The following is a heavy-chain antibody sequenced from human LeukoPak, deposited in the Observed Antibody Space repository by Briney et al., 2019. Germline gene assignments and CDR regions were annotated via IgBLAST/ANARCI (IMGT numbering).Heavy chain of an antibody. CDR2: INPNSGGT. CDR3: ARGNYAVRDWFDP. D-gene: IGHD1-7*01. Sequence: ASVKVSCKASGFTFTGYYMHWVRQAPGQGLEWTGWINPNSGGTNYAQKFQGRVTMTRDTSISTAYMELSGLRSDDTAVYYCARGNYAVRDWFDPWGQGTLVTVSS. V-gene: IGHV1-2*02. J-gene: IGHJ5*02. CDR1: GFTFTGYY.